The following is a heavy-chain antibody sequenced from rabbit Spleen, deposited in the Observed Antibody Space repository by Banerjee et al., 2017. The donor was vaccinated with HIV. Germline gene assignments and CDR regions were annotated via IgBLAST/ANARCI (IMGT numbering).Heavy chain of an antibody. J-gene: IGHJ2*01. CDR1: GFSLSSGYD. CDR2: IYTGSSGSA. D-gene: IGHD2-1*01. CDR3: ARGRADGGADAFDP. Sequence: QSLEESGGDLVKPGASLTLTCTASGFSLSSGYDMCWVRQAPGKGLEWIACIYTGSSGSADYANWAKGRFTISKTSSTTVTLQMTSLTVADTSTYFCARGRADGGADAFDPWGQGTLVTVS. V-gene: IGHV1S40*01.